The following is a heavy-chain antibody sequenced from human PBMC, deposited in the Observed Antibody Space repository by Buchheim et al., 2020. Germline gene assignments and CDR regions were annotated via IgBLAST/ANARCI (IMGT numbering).Heavy chain of an antibody. CDR1: GFTFSSYG. J-gene: IGHJ6*02. Sequence: QVQVVESGGGVVQPGRSLRLSCAASGFTFSSYGMHWVRQAPGKGLEWVAVISYDGSNKYYADSVKGRFTISRDTSKNKLYLQMNSLRVEDTAVYYCAKDTGGMDVWGQGTT. CDR2: ISYDGSNK. CDR3: AKDTGGMDV. D-gene: IGHD1-14*01. V-gene: IGHV3-30*18.